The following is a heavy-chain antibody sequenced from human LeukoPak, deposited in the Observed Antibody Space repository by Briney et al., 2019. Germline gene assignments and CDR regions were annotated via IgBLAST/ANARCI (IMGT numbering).Heavy chain of an antibody. V-gene: IGHV3-23*01. CDR2: ISGSGGSI. D-gene: IGHD6-13*01. Sequence: GGSLRLSCAASGFTWSSYVMSWVGRAPGKGLEGFSGISGSGGSIYYADSVTGRFTISRDNSKTPLYLQMNSLSVEDTAVYFCATRVDTSRWYWGFDYWGQGTLVTVSS. CDR3: ATRVDTSRWYWGFDY. J-gene: IGHJ4*02. CDR1: GFTWSSYV.